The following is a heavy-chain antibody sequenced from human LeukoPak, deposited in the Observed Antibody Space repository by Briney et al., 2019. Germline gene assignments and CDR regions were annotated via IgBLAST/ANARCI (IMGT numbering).Heavy chain of an antibody. CDR1: GYIFTSYW. V-gene: IGHV5-51*01. J-gene: IGHJ3*02. D-gene: IGHD3-10*01. CDR3: ARRYGSGNGDAFDI. Sequence: GESLKISCKGSGYIFTSYWIGWVRQMPGKGLEWMGIIYPGDSDTRYSPSFQGQVTISVDKSFRTAYLQWNSLKASDTASYYCARRYGSGNGDAFDIWGQGTMVTVSS. CDR2: IYPGDSDT.